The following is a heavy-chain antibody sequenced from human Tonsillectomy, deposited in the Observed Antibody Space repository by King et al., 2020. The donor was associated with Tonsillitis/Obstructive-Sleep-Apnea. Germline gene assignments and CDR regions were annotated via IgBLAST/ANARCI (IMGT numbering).Heavy chain of an antibody. Sequence: QLQESGPGLVKPSETLSLTCTVSGGSISSSSYYWGWIRQPPGKGLEWIGSIYYSGSTYYNPSLKSRVTISVDTSKNQFSLKLSSVTAADTAVYYCARSPHDFRSQLLFFNYGMDVWGQGTTVTVSS. D-gene: IGHD2-2*01. CDR3: ARSPHDFRSQLLFFNYGMDV. V-gene: IGHV4-39*01. J-gene: IGHJ6*02. CDR2: IYYSGST. CDR1: GGSISSSSYY.